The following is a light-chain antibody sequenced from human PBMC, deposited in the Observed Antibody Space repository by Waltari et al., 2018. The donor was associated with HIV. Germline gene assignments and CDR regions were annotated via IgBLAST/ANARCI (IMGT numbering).Light chain of an antibody. J-gene: IGLJ2*01. Sequence: QSSLTQPPSASGSPGQSVAISCTGSSNDIGTYNFVSWYQPHPGKAPKLLIYDVNRRPPGIPSRFSGTKCGYTACLTVSDLQVEDDADYYCVSYTEKDTFLLFGGGTKLAV. CDR2: DVN. CDR1: SNDIGTYNF. V-gene: IGLV2-8*01. CDR3: VSYTEKDTFLL.